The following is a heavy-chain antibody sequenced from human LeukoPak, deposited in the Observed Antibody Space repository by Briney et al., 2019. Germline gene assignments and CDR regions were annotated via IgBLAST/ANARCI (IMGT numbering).Heavy chain of an antibody. CDR1: GYTFTSYD. J-gene: IGHJ6*02. D-gene: IGHD3-3*01. V-gene: IGHV1-8*01. CDR3: ARGPYDFWSGYLPAHFWGDYYYGMDV. CDR2: MNPNSGNT. Sequence: ASVKVSCKASGYTFTSYDINWVRQATGQGLEWMGWMNPNSGNTGYAQKFQGRVTMTRNTSISTAYMELSSLRSEDTAVYYCARGPYDFWSGYLPAHFWGDYYYGMDVWGQGTTVTVSS.